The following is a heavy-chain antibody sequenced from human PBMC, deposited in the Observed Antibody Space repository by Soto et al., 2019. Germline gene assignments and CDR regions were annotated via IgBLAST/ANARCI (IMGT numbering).Heavy chain of an antibody. V-gene: IGHV4-59*08. CDR1: GVSITSYY. CDR2: IYDSGST. J-gene: IGHJ5*02. Sequence: QVQLQESGPGLVQPSETLSLTCTVSGVSITSYYWSWIRQPPGKGLEWIGYIYDSGSTNYNPSLKIRGTISIDTAKTKFSLKLSSVTATDTAVYYCARLRGVTGTTDWFDPWGQGTLVTVYS. D-gene: IGHD1-20*01. CDR3: ARLRGVTGTTDWFDP.